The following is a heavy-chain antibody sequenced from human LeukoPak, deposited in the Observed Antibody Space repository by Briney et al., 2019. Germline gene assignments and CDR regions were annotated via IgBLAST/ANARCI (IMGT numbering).Heavy chain of an antibody. CDR1: GFTFSSYT. Sequence: GGSLRLSCAASGFTFSSYTMNWVRQAPGKGLEWVSLISSSSSYIFYADSVKGRFTISRDNAKKSLYLQMKSLRAEDTAVYYCARPLSGTTDFDYWGQGTLVTVSS. D-gene: IGHD1-7*01. J-gene: IGHJ4*02. CDR3: ARPLSGTTDFDY. CDR2: ISSSSSYI. V-gene: IGHV3-21*01.